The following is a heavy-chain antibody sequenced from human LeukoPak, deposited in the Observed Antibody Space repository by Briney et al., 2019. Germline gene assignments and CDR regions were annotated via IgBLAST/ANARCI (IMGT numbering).Heavy chain of an antibody. Sequence: ASAKLSCKASGYTFTSYYMHWVRQAPGQGLEWMGIINPSGGSTSYAQKFQDRVAMTRDTSTSTVYMQLSSLRSEDTAVYYCARGLTHYGDYDAYWGQGTLVSVSS. D-gene: IGHD4-17*01. CDR2: INPSGGST. J-gene: IGHJ4*02. CDR3: ARGLTHYGDYDAY. CDR1: GYTFTSYY. V-gene: IGHV1-46*01.